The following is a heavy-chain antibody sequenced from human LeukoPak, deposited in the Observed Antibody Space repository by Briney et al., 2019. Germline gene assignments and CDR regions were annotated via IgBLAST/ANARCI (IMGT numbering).Heavy chain of an antibody. D-gene: IGHD2-15*01. CDR1: GGSISSSSYY. V-gene: IGHV4-39*01. CDR3: ARTKLLLEVNWFDP. J-gene: IGHJ5*02. CDR2: IYYSGST. Sequence: KPSETLSLTCTVSGGSISSSSYYWGWIRQPPGKGLEWIGSIYYSGSTYYNPSLKSRVTISVDTSKNQFSLKLSSVTAADTAVYYCARTKLLLEVNWFDPWGQGTLVTVSS.